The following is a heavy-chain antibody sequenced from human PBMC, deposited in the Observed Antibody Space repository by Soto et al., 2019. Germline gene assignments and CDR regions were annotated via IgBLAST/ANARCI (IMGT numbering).Heavy chain of an antibody. J-gene: IGHJ5*02. CDR3: ARPERYSSSWYGGYDP. CDR1: GGTFSSYA. V-gene: IGHV1-69*13. CDR2: IIPIFGTA. D-gene: IGHD6-13*01. Sequence: SVKVSCKASGGTFSSYAISWVRQAPGQGLEWMGGIIPIFGTANYAQKFQGRVTITADESTSTAYMELSSLRSEDTAVYYCARPERYSSSWYGGYDPWGQGTLVTVSS.